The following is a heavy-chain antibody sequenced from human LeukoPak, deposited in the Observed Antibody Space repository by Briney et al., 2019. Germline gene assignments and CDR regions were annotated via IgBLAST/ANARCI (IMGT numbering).Heavy chain of an antibody. J-gene: IGHJ5*02. CDR2: ISWNSGSI. D-gene: IGHD2-15*01. CDR3: AKDKASHGTYCSGGSCYSGWFDP. V-gene: IGHV3-9*01. Sequence: GGSLRLSCAASGFTFDDYAMRWVRQAPGKGLEWVSGISWNSGSIGYADSVKGRFTISRDNTKNSLYLQMNSLRAEDTALYYCAKDKASHGTYCSGGSCYSGWFDPWGQGTLVTVSS. CDR1: GFTFDDYA.